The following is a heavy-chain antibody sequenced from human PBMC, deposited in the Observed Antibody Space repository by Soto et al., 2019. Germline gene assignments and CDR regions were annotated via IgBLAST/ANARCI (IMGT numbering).Heavy chain of an antibody. CDR2: ISYDGSNK. Sequence: QVQLVESGGGVVQPGRSLRLSCAASGFTFSSYAMHWVRQAPGKGLEWVAVISYDGSNKYYADSVKGRFTISRDNSKNTLYLQMNSLRAGDTAVYYCARGPFGWGQGTLVTVSS. V-gene: IGHV3-30-3*01. D-gene: IGHD3-10*01. J-gene: IGHJ4*02. CDR3: ARGPFG. CDR1: GFTFSSYA.